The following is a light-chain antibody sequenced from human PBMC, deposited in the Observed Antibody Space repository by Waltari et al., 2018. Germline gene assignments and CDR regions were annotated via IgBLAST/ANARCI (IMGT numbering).Light chain of an antibody. CDR1: QSISNW. CDR2: KAS. V-gene: IGKV1-5*03. CDR3: QQYNSYSLLT. Sequence: DIQLTQSPSTLSASLGDRVTITCRASQSISNWLAWYQQKPRKAPKLLIYKASTLESGVPSRFSGSGSGTEFTLTISSLQPDDFATYYCQQYNSYSLLTFGGGTKVEIK. J-gene: IGKJ4*01.